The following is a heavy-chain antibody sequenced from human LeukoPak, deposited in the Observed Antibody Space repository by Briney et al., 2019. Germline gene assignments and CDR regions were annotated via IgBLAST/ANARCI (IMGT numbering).Heavy chain of an antibody. D-gene: IGHD4-11*01. V-gene: IGHV3-73*01. J-gene: IGHJ4*02. CDR3: TRLGDYSEAGGY. CDR1: GFTLSDSS. CDR2: IRSKANNYAI. Sequence: GGSLRLSCAASGFTLSDSSVYWVRQASGKGLEWLGRIRSKANNYAISYAASVKGRFTVSRDDSKNMAYLQMSSLRTEDTAIYYCTRLGDYSEAGGYWGQGTLVTVSS.